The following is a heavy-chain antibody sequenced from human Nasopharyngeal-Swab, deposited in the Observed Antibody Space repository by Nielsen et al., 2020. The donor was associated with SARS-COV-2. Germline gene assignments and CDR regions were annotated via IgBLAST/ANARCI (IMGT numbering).Heavy chain of an antibody. CDR2: IGDKDHNYAT. J-gene: IGHJ4*02. CDR1: GFIFSASA. Sequence: GESLKISCAASGFIFSASAIHWVRQASGKGLELVGRIGDKDHNYATTYGASVQGRFTISRDDSKNTAFLQMDSLKTEDTALYYCTTDFYFDYWGQGTLVTVSS. V-gene: IGHV3-73*01. CDR3: TTDFYFDY.